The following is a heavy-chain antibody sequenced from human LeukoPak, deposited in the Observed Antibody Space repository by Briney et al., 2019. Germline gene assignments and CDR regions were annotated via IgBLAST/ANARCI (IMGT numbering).Heavy chain of an antibody. CDR3: ARDHGSGSKYYYYGMDV. D-gene: IGHD3-10*01. Sequence: GGSLRLSCAASGFTFSSYGMHWVRQAPGKGLEWVAVIWYDGSNKYYADSVKGRFTISRDNSKNTLYLQMNSLRAEDTAVYYCARDHGSGSKYYYYGMDVWGQGTTVTVSS. V-gene: IGHV3-33*01. CDR2: IWYDGSNK. J-gene: IGHJ6*02. CDR1: GFTFSSYG.